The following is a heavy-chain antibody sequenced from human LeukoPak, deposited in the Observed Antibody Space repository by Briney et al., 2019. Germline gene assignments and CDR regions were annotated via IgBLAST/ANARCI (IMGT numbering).Heavy chain of an antibody. D-gene: IGHD2-2*01. Sequence: SETLSLTCAVSGGSISSGGYSWSWIRQPPGKGLEWIGYIYHSGSTYYNPSLKSRVTISVDRSKNQFSLKLSSVTAADTAVYYCARAARGFVVVPAAVYNWFDPWGQGTLVTVSS. CDR2: IYHSGST. CDR1: GGSISSGGYS. J-gene: IGHJ5*02. V-gene: IGHV4-30-2*01. CDR3: ARAARGFVVVPAAVYNWFDP.